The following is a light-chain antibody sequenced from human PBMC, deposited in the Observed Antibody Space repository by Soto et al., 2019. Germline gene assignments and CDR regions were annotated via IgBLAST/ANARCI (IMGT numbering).Light chain of an antibody. CDR3: CSYAGTATV. J-gene: IGLJ1*01. CDR2: EGT. V-gene: IGLV2-23*03. CDR1: NSDVESYNL. Sequence: QSVLTQPASVSGSPGQSITISCTGTNSDVESYNLVSWFRQHPGEAPKLIVYEGTKRPSGVSNRFSGSKSGNPASLTISGLQAEGEANYYCCSYAGTATVFGTGTKVTVL.